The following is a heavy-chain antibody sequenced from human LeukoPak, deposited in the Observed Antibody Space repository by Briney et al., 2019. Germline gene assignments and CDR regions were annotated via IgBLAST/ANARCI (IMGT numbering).Heavy chain of an antibody. Sequence: SETLSLTCTVSGGSISSYYWSWIRQPPGKGLEWIGYIYYSGSTNYNPSLKSRVTISVDTSKNQFSLKPSSVTAADTAVYYCARDVPPTSHFDYWGQGTLVTVSS. V-gene: IGHV4-59*01. CDR2: IYYSGST. CDR1: GGSISSYY. D-gene: IGHD3-10*02. CDR3: ARDVPPTSHFDY. J-gene: IGHJ4*02.